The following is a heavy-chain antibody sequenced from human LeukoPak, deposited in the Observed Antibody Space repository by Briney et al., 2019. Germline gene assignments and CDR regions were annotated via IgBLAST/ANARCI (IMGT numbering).Heavy chain of an antibody. J-gene: IGHJ5*02. CDR3: AKDISDYDQAPS. V-gene: IGHV3-30*18. Sequence: LTGGSLRLSCAASGFTFSSYAMSWVRQAPGKGLEWVAVISYDGSNKYYADSVKGRFTISRDNSKNTLYLQMNSLRTEDTALYYCAKDISDYDQAPSWGQGTLVTVSS. D-gene: IGHD5-12*01. CDR1: GFTFSSYA. CDR2: ISYDGSNK.